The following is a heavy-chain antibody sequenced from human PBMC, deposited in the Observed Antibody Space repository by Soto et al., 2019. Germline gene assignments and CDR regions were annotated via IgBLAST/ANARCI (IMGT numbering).Heavy chain of an antibody. CDR1: GFDFSSHS. Sequence: GGSLRLSCAASGFDFSSHSMTWVRQAPGKGLEWVSGISATGDKTFYLDSVRGRFTVSRDIYKNILYLHMSSLRAEDTAVYYCTKWSGFGDAWGQGTLVTVSS. CDR3: TKWSGFGDA. J-gene: IGHJ1*01. CDR2: ISATGDKT. V-gene: IGHV3-23*01. D-gene: IGHD3-10*01.